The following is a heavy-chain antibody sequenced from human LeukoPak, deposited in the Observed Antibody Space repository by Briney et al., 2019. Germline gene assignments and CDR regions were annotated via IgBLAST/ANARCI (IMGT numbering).Heavy chain of an antibody. J-gene: IGHJ5*02. Sequence: PSETLSLTCTVSGGSISSYYWSWLRQPPGKGLEWIGHVFHTGSARYNPSLTSRVTISVDTSNNQFSLTLHSVTAADTAIYYCARRLRAESDASPDNWIGPWGQGALVTVSS. V-gene: IGHV4-59*08. CDR2: VFHTGSA. CDR1: GGSISSYY. CDR3: ARRLRAESDASPDNWIGP. D-gene: IGHD3-16*01.